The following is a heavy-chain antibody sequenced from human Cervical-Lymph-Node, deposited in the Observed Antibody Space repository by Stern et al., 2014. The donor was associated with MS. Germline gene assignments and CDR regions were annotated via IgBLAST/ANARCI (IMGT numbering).Heavy chain of an antibody. J-gene: IGHJ4*02. CDR3: ARDRGRPGGFDY. V-gene: IGHV1-8*01. Sequence: VQLEESGAEVKKPGASVKVSCKASGYTFTSYDINWVRQATGQGLEWMGWMNPNSGNTGYAQKFQGRVTMTRNTSISTAYMELSSLRSEDTAVYYCARDRGRPGGFDYWGQGTLVTVSS. D-gene: IGHD3-10*01. CDR2: MNPNSGNT. CDR1: GYTFTSYD.